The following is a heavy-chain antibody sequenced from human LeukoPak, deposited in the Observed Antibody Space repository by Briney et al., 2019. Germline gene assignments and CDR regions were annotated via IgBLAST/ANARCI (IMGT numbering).Heavy chain of an antibody. Sequence: PGGSLRLSCAASGFTLSSYSMNWVRQAPGKGLEWVSSISRSSAYIYYADSVKGRFTISRDNAKNTLYLQMNSLRAEDTAVYYCARDGGNRGYMDVWGKGTTVTVSS. V-gene: IGHV3-21*04. J-gene: IGHJ6*03. CDR3: ARDGGNRGYMDV. CDR1: GFTLSSYS. D-gene: IGHD2/OR15-2a*01. CDR2: ISRSSAYI.